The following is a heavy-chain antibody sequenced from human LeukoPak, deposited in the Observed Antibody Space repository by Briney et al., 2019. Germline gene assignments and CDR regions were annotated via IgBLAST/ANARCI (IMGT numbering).Heavy chain of an antibody. CDR3: ATLGRITGTTGADY. CDR1: GYTLTELS. CDR2: FDPEDGET. V-gene: IGHV1-24*01. J-gene: IGHJ4*02. D-gene: IGHD1-20*01. Sequence: ASVKVSCKVSGYTLTELSMHWVRQAPGKGLEWMGGFDPEDGETIYAQKFQGRVTMTEDTSTDTAYMELSSLRSEDTAVYYCATLGRITGTTGADYWGQGTLVTVSS.